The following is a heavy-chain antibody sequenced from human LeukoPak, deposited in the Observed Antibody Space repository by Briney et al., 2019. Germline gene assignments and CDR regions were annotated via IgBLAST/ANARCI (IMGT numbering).Heavy chain of an antibody. CDR1: GYTFTSYG. CDR3: AGGGAAAGTARWFDP. J-gene: IGHJ5*02. Sequence: ASVKVSCKASGYTFTSYGISWVRQAPGQGLEWMGWVSAYNGNTNYAQKLQGRVTMTTDTSTSTAYMELRSLRSDDTAVYYCAGGGAAAGTARWFDPWGQGTLVTVSS. CDR2: VSAYNGNT. D-gene: IGHD6-13*01. V-gene: IGHV1-18*01.